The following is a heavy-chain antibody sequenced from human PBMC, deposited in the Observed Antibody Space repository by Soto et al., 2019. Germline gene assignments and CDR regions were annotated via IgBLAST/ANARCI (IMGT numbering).Heavy chain of an antibody. CDR3: ASHPRDSSGYWYYFDY. J-gene: IGHJ4*02. CDR1: GFTFSSYS. CDR2: ISSSSSTI. D-gene: IGHD3-22*01. V-gene: IGHV3-48*01. Sequence: AGSLRLSCAASGFTFSSYSMNWVRQAPGKGLEWVSYISSSSSTIYYADSVKGRFTISRDNAKNSLYLQMNSLRAEDTAVYYCASHPRDSSGYWYYFDYWGQGTLVTV.